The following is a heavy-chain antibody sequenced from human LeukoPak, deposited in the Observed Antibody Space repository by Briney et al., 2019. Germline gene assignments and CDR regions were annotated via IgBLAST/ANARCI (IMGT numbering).Heavy chain of an antibody. CDR1: GGTFSSYA. V-gene: IGHV1-69*05. Sequence: SVKVSCKASGGTFSSYAISWVRQAPGQGLEWMGGIIPIFGTANYAQKFQGRVTITTDESTSTAYMELSSLRSEDTAVYYCARASAGNFWSGYYFDYWGQGTLVTVSS. CDR2: IIPIFGTA. CDR3: ARASAGNFWSGYYFDY. D-gene: IGHD3-3*01. J-gene: IGHJ4*02.